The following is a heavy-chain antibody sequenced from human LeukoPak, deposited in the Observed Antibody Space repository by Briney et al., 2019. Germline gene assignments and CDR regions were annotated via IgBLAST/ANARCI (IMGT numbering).Heavy chain of an antibody. V-gene: IGHV4-4*09. CDR1: GGSISSYY. CDR3: ARGVDYYYYMDV. Sequence: PSETLSLTCTVSGGSISSYYWSWIRQPPGKGLEWIGYIYTSGSTNYNPSLKSRVTISVDTSKNQFSLKLGSVTAADTAVYYCARGVDYYYYMDVWGKGTTVTVSS. J-gene: IGHJ6*03. CDR2: IYTSGST.